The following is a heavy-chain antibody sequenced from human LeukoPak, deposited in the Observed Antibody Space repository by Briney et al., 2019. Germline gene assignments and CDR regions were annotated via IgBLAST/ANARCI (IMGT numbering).Heavy chain of an antibody. D-gene: IGHD6-6*01. Sequence: GGSLRLSCAASGFIFNNYWMTWDRQAPGKGLEWVANIKQDGSQKYYVDSVKGRFTISRDNARNSLFLQMNSLRAEDTAVYYCARIGYSSSSLDYWGQGTPLVTVSS. V-gene: IGHV3-7*01. J-gene: IGHJ4*02. CDR3: ARIGYSSSSLDY. CDR1: GFIFNNYW. CDR2: IKQDGSQK.